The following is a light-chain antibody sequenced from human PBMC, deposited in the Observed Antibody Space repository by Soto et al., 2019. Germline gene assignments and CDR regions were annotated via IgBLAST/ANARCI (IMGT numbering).Light chain of an antibody. V-gene: IGLV1-44*01. J-gene: IGLJ2*01. CDR2: GNS. CDR1: SNNVGSYA. Sequence: SGTVGQKVTLSCTGNSNNVGSYAVGWYHQISHGPPKTVMFGNSLPSGLPDGFSGSKSGTTASLTISGLYPEDEADYYSSTWDYSLSAVIFGGGTKVTVL. CDR3: STWDYSLSAVI.